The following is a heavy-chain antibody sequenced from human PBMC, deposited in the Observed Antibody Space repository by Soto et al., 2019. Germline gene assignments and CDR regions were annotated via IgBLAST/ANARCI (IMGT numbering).Heavy chain of an antibody. J-gene: IGHJ4*02. CDR1: GGSITRRGSY. CDR3: ATTRGLAVGGSFDY. CDR2: FYDGNT. Sequence: SETLSLTCIVSGGSITRRGSYWAWIRQPPGKGLEWVGTFYDGNTYHNPSLRSRITIAVDTSKNQFSLTLNSVAAADTAFYYCATTRGLAVGGSFDYWGQGMLVTVS. D-gene: IGHD3-10*01. V-gene: IGHV4-39*01.